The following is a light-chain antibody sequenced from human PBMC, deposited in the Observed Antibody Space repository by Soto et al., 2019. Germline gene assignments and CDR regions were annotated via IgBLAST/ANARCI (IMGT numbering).Light chain of an antibody. CDR3: QQYGGSPFT. J-gene: IGKJ2*01. Sequence: EIVLTQSPGTLSLSPGERATLSCRASQSVSSSYLAWYQQKPGQAPRLLIYGASSRATGIPDRFSGSGAGTDVTLTISSREAEDYAAYYCQQYGGSPFTFGQGTKLEIK. CDR2: GAS. CDR1: QSVSSSY. V-gene: IGKV3-20*01.